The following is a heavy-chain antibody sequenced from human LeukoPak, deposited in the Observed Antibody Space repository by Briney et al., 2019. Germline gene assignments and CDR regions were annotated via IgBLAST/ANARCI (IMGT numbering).Heavy chain of an antibody. V-gene: IGHV5-51*01. D-gene: IGHD3-10*01. J-gene: IGHJ3*02. CDR3: ARPRTAGSGYDGFDI. CDR1: GYSFTSYW. CDR2: IYPSDSNT. Sequence: GESLKISCKGSGYSFTSYWIGWVRQMPGKGLEWMGIIYPSDSNTRYSPSFQGQVSFSADKSINTAYLQWSSLKASDTAMYYCARPRTAGSGYDGFDIWGQGTVVTVSS.